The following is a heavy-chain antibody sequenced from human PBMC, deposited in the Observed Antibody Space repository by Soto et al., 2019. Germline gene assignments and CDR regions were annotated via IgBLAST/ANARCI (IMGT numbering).Heavy chain of an antibody. D-gene: IGHD1-26*01. J-gene: IGHJ3*02. CDR2: ISSSSSYI. V-gene: IGHV3-21*01. Sequence: LRLSCAASGFTFSSYSMNWVRQAPGKGLEWVSSISSSSSYIYYADSVKGRFTISRDNAKNSLYLQMNSLRAEDTAVYYCASPPYSGSYTNAFDIWGQGTMVTVSS. CDR1: GFTFSSYS. CDR3: ASPPYSGSYTNAFDI.